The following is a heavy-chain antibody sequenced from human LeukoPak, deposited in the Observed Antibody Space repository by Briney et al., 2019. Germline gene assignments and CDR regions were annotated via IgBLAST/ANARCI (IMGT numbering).Heavy chain of an antibody. Sequence: PSETLSLTCTVSGGSISPDYWGWIRQPVGKGLEWIGYIYYNESTNYNPSVKSRVTISADTSKNQFSLELSSVTAADTAVYYCARGRWLVNYWGQGTLVTVSS. J-gene: IGHJ4*02. CDR1: GGSISPDY. D-gene: IGHD6-19*01. CDR3: ARGRWLVNY. V-gene: IGHV4-59*01. CDR2: IYYNEST.